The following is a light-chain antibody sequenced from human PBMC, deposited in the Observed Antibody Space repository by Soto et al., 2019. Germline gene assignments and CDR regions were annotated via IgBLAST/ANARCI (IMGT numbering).Light chain of an antibody. J-gene: IGLJ3*02. Sequence: QPVLTQPASVSGSPGQSITISCAGTNTDVGAYNYVSWYQHHPGEAPKLIIFDVNKRPAGVSYRFSASKSGNTASLTISGLQAEDEADYYCSSYTSIATWLFGGGTKLTVL. CDR1: NTDVGAYNY. CDR2: DVN. V-gene: IGLV2-14*03. CDR3: SSYTSIATWL.